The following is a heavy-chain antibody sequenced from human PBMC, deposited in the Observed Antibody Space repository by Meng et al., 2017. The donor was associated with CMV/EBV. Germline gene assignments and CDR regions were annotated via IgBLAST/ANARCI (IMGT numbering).Heavy chain of an antibody. CDR3: ARAGQQPLSK. J-gene: IGHJ4*02. V-gene: IGHV1-2*02. CDR1: GYTFPGYY. Sequence: VQPGAGGKKPRPSGKVCCKASGYTFPGYYMHWVRQAPGQGLAWMGWINPNSGGTNYAQKFQGRVTMTRDTSISTAYMELSRLRSDDTAVYYCARAGQQPLSKWGQGTLVTVSS. D-gene: IGHD6-25*01. CDR2: INPNSGGT.